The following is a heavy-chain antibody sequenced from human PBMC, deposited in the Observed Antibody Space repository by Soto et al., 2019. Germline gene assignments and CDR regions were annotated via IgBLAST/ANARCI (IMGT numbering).Heavy chain of an antibody. J-gene: IGHJ4*02. Sequence: LRLSCAASGFTFSSYGMHWVRQAPGKGLKWVAIISYDGSTKYYADSVKGRFTISRDNSKNKVYLQMNSLRAEDTATYYCAKDTASGGRPLDYWGQGTLVTVSS. D-gene: IGHD2-15*01. CDR1: GFTFSSYG. CDR3: AKDTASGGRPLDY. V-gene: IGHV3-30*18. CDR2: ISYDGSTK.